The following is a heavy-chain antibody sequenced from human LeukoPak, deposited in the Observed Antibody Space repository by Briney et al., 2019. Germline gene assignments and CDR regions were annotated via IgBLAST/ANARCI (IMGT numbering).Heavy chain of an antibody. CDR1: GFTVSSNY. CDR2: IYSGGST. Sequence: PGGSLRLSCAASGFTVSSNYMSWVRQAPGKGLEWVSVIYSGGSTYYADSVKGRFTTSRDNTKNTVYLQMSSLRAEDTAVYYCSPGFAFDVWGQGTMVTVSS. J-gene: IGHJ3*01. V-gene: IGHV3-53*01. D-gene: IGHD2-15*01. CDR3: SPGFAFDV.